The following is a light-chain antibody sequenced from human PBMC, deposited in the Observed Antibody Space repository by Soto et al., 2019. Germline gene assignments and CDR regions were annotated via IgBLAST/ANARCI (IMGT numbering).Light chain of an antibody. CDR2: RAS. Sequence: PGERVTLSCRASQSVSSSYLTWYQQKPGQPPRLLVFRASNRATGIPDRFSGSGSGTDFTFSVSNLEPEDFAVYYCQQRSNWPPITFGQGTRLEI. J-gene: IGKJ5*01. CDR3: QQRSNWPPIT. CDR1: QSVSSSY. V-gene: IGKV3D-20*02.